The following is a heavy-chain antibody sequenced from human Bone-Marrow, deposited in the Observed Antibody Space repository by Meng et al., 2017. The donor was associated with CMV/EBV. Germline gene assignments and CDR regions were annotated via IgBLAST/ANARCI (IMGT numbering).Heavy chain of an antibody. Sequence: GGSLRLSCAASGFTFSSYGMHWVRQAPGKGLEWVAFIRYDETNKYYADSVKGRFTISRDNSKNTLYLQMNSLRAEDTAVYYCARDNYQSYGMDVWGQGTTVTVSS. CDR3: ARDNYQSYGMDV. CDR2: IRYDETNK. CDR1: GFTFSSYG. V-gene: IGHV3-30*02. J-gene: IGHJ6*02. D-gene: IGHD5-24*01.